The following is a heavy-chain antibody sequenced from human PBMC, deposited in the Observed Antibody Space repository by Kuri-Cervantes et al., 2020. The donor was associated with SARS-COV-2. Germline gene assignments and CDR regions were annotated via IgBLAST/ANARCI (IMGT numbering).Heavy chain of an antibody. Sequence: ASVKVSCKVSGYTLTELSMHWVRQTPGQGLEWMGWINPDTGGTNCAPKFQGRVTMTRDTSITTAYMELSRLRSDDTAMYYCTSHHYDSNVSPVFDVWGQGTMVTVSS. CDR3: TSHHYDSNVSPVFDV. V-gene: IGHV1-2*02. CDR2: INPDTGGT. CDR1: GYTLTELS. D-gene: IGHD3-22*01. J-gene: IGHJ3*01.